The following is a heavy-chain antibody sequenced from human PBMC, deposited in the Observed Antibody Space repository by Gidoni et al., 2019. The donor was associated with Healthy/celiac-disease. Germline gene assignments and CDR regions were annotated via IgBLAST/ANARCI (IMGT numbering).Heavy chain of an antibody. D-gene: IGHD1-26*01. CDR1: GFTFSSYS. J-gene: IGHJ4*02. CDR2: ISSSISYI. CDR3: ARDTVEPFDY. V-gene: IGHV3-21*01. Sequence: EVQLVESGGGLVKPGGSLRLSCAASGFTFSSYSMNWVRQAPGKGLEWVSSISSSISYIYYADSVKGRFTISRDNAKNSLYLQMNSLRAEDTAVYYCARDTVEPFDYWGQGTLVTVSS.